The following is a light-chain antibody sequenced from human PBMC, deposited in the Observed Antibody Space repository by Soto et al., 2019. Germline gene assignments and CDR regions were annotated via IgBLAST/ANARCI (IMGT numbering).Light chain of an antibody. V-gene: IGKV1-9*01. CDR2: TAS. CDR1: QGITSY. Sequence: DIQLTQSPSFLSASVGDRVTITCRASQGITSYLAWYQQKPGKAPKLLIYTASTLQSGVPSRFSGSGSGTDFSLTISSLQPEDFATYYCQQLDTYPFTFGPGTKVDIK. CDR3: QQLDTYPFT. J-gene: IGKJ3*01.